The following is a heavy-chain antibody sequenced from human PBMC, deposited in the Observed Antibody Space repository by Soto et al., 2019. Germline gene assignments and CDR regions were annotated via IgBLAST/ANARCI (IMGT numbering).Heavy chain of an antibody. D-gene: IGHD1-1*01. J-gene: IGHJ6*02. CDR1: GFTFSAFE. Sequence: HPGGSLRLSCAASGFTFSAFEMNWVRQAPGKGLEWLSYIYNSGSTMTYADSVKGRFAISRDNAKNSLYLEMYSLRAEDTAVYYCARESGGTGLDVWGQGTTVTVS. CDR2: IYNSGSTM. CDR3: ARESGGTGLDV. V-gene: IGHV3-48*03.